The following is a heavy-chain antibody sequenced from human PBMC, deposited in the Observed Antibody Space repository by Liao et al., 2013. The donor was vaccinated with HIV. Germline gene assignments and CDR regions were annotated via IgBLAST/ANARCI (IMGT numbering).Heavy chain of an antibody. CDR1: GGSIDNYY. D-gene: IGHD1-26*01. CDR3: ARTGAGRGRRDWFDP. Sequence: QVQLQESGPGLVKPSETLSLTCTVSGGSIDNYYWSWIRQTAGEELEWIGRIYPNGITNYNPSLKSRVTMSVDTSKNDFSLKVTSVTAADTAVYYCARTGAGRGRRDWFDPWGQGTLGHR. CDR2: IYPNGIT. J-gene: IGHJ5*02. V-gene: IGHV4-4*07.